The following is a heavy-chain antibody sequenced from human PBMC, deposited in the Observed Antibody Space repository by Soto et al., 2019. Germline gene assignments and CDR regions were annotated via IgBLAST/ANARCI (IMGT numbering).Heavy chain of an antibody. CDR1: GGSFGGYY. CDR3: ARRVVPAALGL. D-gene: IGHD2-2*01. J-gene: IGHJ2*01. CDR2: MHQSGST. Sequence: ETLSLTCAVYGGSFGGYYWSWIRQPPGKGLEWIGEMHQSGSTKYNPSLKSRVTLSLDTSQNQFSLKMSSVTAADTAMYYCARRVVPAALGLWGRGTLVTVSS. V-gene: IGHV4-34*01.